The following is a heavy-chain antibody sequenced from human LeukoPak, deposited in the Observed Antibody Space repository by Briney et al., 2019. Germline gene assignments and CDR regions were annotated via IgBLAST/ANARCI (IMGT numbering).Heavy chain of an antibody. Sequence: PGGSLRLSCAASGFTFSSSAMSWVRQAPGKGLEWVSITYSGDTTYYADSVKGRFIISRDDSKNTLSLQMNDLRVEDTAVYYCARERPDSRNLDSWGRGALVTVSS. J-gene: IGHJ4*02. CDR2: TYSGDTT. CDR3: ARERPDSRNLDS. CDR1: GFTFSSSA. D-gene: IGHD1-14*01. V-gene: IGHV3-66*01.